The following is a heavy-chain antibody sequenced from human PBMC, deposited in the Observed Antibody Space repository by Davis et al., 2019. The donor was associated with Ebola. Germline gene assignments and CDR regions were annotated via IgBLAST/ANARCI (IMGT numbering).Heavy chain of an antibody. CDR1: GYTFTNYY. V-gene: IGHV1-46*03. CDR3: TTPGGQDSGYDVFDI. Sequence: AASVPVSCKASGYTFTNYYMHWVRQAPGQGLAGMGLINPNDDRTIYAQKFQGRVTVTRDTSTTTVYMDLSSLRSEDTALYYCTTPGGQDSGYDVFDIWGQGTMVTVSS. J-gene: IGHJ3*02. D-gene: IGHD5-12*01. CDR2: INPNDDRT.